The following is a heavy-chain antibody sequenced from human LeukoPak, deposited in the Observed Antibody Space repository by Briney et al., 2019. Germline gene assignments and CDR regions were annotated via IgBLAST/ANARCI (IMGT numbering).Heavy chain of an antibody. CDR1: GGSISSYY. J-gene: IGHJ5*02. V-gene: IGHV4-4*07. CDR2: IYTSGST. D-gene: IGHD5-18*01. CDR3: ARDRAGYSYGSDWFDP. Sequence: PSETLSLTCTVSGGSISSYYWSWIRQPAGKGLEWIGRIYTSGSTNYNPSLKSRVTMSVDTSKNQFSLKLSSVTAADTAVYCCARDRAGYSYGSDWFDPWGQGTLVTVSS.